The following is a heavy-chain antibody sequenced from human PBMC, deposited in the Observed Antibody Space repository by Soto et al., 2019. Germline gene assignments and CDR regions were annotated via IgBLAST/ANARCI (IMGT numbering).Heavy chain of an antibody. Sequence: ASVKVSCKASGGTFSSYAISWVRQAPGQGLEWMGGIIPIFGTANYAQKFQGRVTITADESTSTAYMELSSLRSEDTAVYYCARARRIVVVPAAPYTYGMEDYYGMDVWGQGTTVTVSS. CDR3: ARARRIVVVPAAPYTYGMEDYYGMDV. CDR2: IIPIFGTA. J-gene: IGHJ6*02. D-gene: IGHD2-2*01. CDR1: GGTFSSYA. V-gene: IGHV1-69*13.